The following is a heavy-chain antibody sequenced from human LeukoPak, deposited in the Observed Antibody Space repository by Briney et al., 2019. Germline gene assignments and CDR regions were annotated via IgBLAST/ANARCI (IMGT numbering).Heavy chain of an antibody. CDR1: GGSISSSSYY. CDR3: ARNPSGGYYYFDY. D-gene: IGHD2-15*01. CDR2: IYYSGST. V-gene: IGHV4-39*07. Sequence: PSETLSLTCTVSGGSISSSSYYWGWIRQPPGKGLEWIGSIYYSGSTYYNPSLKSRVTISVDTSKNQFSLKLSSVTTADTAMYYCARNPSGGYYYFDYWGQGTLVTVSS. J-gene: IGHJ4*02.